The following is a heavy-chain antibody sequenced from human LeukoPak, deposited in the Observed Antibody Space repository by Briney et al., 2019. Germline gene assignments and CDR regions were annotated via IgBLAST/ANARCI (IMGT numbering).Heavy chain of an antibody. J-gene: IGHJ4*02. D-gene: IGHD5-12*01. CDR1: GFTFRSYW. CDR2: IKQDGSEK. CDR3: VREVRGIVATKYFDY. Sequence: HPGGSLRLSCAASGFTFRSYWMSWVRQAPGKGLEWVANIKQDGSEKYYVDSVKGRFTISRDNAKNSVYLQMNSLRAEDTAVYYCVREVRGIVATKYFDYWGQGTLVTVSS. V-gene: IGHV3-7*01.